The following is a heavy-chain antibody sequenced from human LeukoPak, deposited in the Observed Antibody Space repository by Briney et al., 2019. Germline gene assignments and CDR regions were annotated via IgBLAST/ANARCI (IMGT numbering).Heavy chain of an antibody. J-gene: IGHJ4*02. CDR3: ARDDY. CDR2: ISYDGSNK. Sequence: GGSLRLSCAASGFTFSSYAMHWVRQAPGKGLEWVAVISYDGSNKYYADSVKGRFTISRDNSKNTLYLQMNSLRAEDTAVYYCARDDYWGQGTLVIVSS. V-gene: IGHV3-30*04. CDR1: GFTFSSYA.